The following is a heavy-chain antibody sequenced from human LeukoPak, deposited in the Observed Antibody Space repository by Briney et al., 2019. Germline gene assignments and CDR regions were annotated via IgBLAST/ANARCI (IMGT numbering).Heavy chain of an antibody. V-gene: IGHV1-2*02. CDR1: GYTFTGYY. CDR3: ARDLDYGSGTSIRAGGWFDP. CDR2: INPNSGGP. D-gene: IGHD3-10*01. Sequence: GASVKVSCKASGYTFTGYYMHWVRQAPGQGLEWMGWINPNSGGPNYAQKFQGRVTMTRDPSISTAYMELSRLRSDDTAVYYCARDLDYGSGTSIRAGGWFDPWGQGTLVTVSS. J-gene: IGHJ5*02.